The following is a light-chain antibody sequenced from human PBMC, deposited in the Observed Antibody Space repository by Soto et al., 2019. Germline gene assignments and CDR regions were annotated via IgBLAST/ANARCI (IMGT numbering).Light chain of an antibody. V-gene: IGKV1-39*01. CDR1: QRISTY. Sequence: DIQMTQSPSSLSASVGDRVTITCRASQRISTYLNWYQQKPGQAPKLLIYVASLLQSGVPSRFSGSGSGTDFTLTISGLQPEDFETYYCQQSYVTPWTFGQGTKVDIK. J-gene: IGKJ1*01. CDR3: QQSYVTPWT. CDR2: VAS.